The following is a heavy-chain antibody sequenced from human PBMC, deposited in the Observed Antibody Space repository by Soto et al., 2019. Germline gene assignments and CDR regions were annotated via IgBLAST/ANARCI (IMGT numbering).Heavy chain of an antibody. V-gene: IGHV3-33*01. CDR2: IWFDGSNT. J-gene: IGHJ6*02. Sequence: SLRLSCEGSGFSFSTYGMHWVRQSPGKGLQWVAVIWFDGSNTYYADSVKGRFTISRDNSKNTLYLQMNNLRVEDTAVYHCARVEAPLIHSDHYYYGMDVWGQGTKVTVSS. D-gene: IGHD5-18*01. CDR1: GFSFSTYG. CDR3: ARVEAPLIHSDHYYYGMDV.